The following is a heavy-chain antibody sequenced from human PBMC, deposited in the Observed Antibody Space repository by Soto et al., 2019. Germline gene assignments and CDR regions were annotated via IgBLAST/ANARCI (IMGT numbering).Heavy chain of an antibody. CDR2: IYPGDSDT. J-gene: IGHJ4*02. CDR3: ARLEAYDFWSGYSGY. Sequence: GESLKISCKGSGYSFTSYWIGWVRQMPGKGLEWMGIIYPGDSDTRYSPSFQGQVTISAAKSISTACLQWSSLKASDPAMYYCARLEAYDFWSGYSGYWGQGTLVTVSS. D-gene: IGHD3-3*01. CDR1: GYSFTSYW. V-gene: IGHV5-51*01.